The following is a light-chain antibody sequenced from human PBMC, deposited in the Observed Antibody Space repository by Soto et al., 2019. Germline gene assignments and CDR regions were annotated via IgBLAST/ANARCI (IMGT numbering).Light chain of an antibody. Sequence: DIHLTESGSFLGASVIDRLTITCLASQGISSYLAWYQQKPEKAPKLLIYASSTLQSGVPSKFSGSRSGPAFTLTLRCLQSEDFATYYCQQYYSYPRTFGQGTKVDIK. CDR3: QQYYSYPRT. V-gene: IGKV1-9*01. J-gene: IGKJ1*01. CDR2: ASS. CDR1: QGISSY.